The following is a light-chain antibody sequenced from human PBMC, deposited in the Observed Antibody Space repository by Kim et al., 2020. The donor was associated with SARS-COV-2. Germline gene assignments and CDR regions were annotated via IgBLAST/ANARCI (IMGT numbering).Light chain of an antibody. CDR3: SSPENSGNNPVV. CDR2: DRN. J-gene: IGLJ2*01. V-gene: IGLV3-19*01. CDR1: SILSYY. Sequence: GQTASRTCREGSILSYYSTRYQQQPGRAPVLVIYDRNNSPSGVPPRCSACSTGGTAASTTTAGPAEDDADYYCSSPENSGNNPVVFGGGTKLTVL.